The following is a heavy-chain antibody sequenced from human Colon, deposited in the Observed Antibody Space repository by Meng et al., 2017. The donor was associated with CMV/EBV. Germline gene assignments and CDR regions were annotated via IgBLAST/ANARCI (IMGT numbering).Heavy chain of an antibody. CDR1: GYTFTSFT. V-gene: IGHV1-18*01. J-gene: IGHJ4*02. CDR3: ARFLTIFGAAPLGY. Sequence: NTSGYTFTSFTISWVRQAPGQGLEWLGWINAYDGKTHLARKVQGRLSLSTDPSTNTSFLELRSLRPDDTAVYYCARFLTIFGAAPLGYWGQGTPVTVSS. D-gene: IGHD3-3*01. CDR2: INAYDGKT.